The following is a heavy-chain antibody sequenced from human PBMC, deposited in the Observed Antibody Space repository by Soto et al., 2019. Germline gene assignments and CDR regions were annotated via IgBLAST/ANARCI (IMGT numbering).Heavy chain of an antibody. V-gene: IGHV4-59*01. Sequence: SETLSLTCTVSGGSISNYYWSWIRQPPGKGLEWIGYIYYSGSTNYNPSLKSRVTISLDTSKSQFSLKLSSVTAADAAVYYCARGDCGSTTCGLDYWGRGTLVTVSS. J-gene: IGHJ4*02. CDR1: GGSISNYY. CDR2: IYYSGST. CDR3: ARGDCGSTTCGLDY. D-gene: IGHD2-2*01.